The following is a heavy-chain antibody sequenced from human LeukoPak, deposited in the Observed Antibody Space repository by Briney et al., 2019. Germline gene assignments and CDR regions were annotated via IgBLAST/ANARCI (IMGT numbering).Heavy chain of an antibody. V-gene: IGHV3-20*04. CDR3: ARRHKYSDYGDFFDY. J-gene: IGHJ4*02. CDR1: GFTFEDYG. D-gene: IGHD4-17*01. CDR2: VNWNGGST. Sequence: GGSLRLSCTASGFTFEDYGMSWAPQSPGKALEWVSAVNWNGGSTGYADYVKGRFTIYRDNAKNSLYLQMNSLRAEDTALYYCARRHKYSDYGDFFDYWGQGTLVTVSS.